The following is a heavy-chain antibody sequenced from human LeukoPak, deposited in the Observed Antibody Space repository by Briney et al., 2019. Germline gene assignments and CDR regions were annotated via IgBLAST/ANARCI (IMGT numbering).Heavy chain of an antibody. CDR2: IKQDGSEK. Sequence: GGSLRLSCAASGFTFSSYWMSWVRQAPGKGLEWVANIKQDGSEKYYVDFVKGRFTISRDNAKNTLYLQMNSLRAEDTAVYYCAKDPGSSWYYFDYWGQGTLVTVSS. D-gene: IGHD6-13*01. J-gene: IGHJ4*02. V-gene: IGHV3-7*01. CDR3: AKDPGSSWYYFDY. CDR1: GFTFSSYW.